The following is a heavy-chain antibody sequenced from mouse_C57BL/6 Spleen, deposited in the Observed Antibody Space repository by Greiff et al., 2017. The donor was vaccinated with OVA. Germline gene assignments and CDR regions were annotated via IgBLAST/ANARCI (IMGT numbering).Heavy chain of an antibody. Sequence: QVQLQQSGPELVKPEASVKISCKASGYAFSSSWMNWVKQRPGKGLEWIGRIYPGDGDTNYNGKFKGKATLTADKSSSTAYMQLSSLTSEDSAVYFCAREVDYGSSFAYWGQGTLVTVSA. V-gene: IGHV1-82*01. CDR2: IYPGDGDT. CDR1: GYAFSSSW. CDR3: AREVDYGSSFAY. D-gene: IGHD1-1*01. J-gene: IGHJ3*01.